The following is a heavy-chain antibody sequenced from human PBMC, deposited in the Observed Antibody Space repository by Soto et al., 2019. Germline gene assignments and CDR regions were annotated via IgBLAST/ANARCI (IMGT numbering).Heavy chain of an antibody. CDR1: GYTFTSYA. V-gene: IGHV1-3*01. Sequence: EASVKVSCKASGYTFTSYAMHWVRQAPGQRLEWMGWINAGNGNTKYSQKFQGRVTITRDTSASTAYMELSSLRSEDTAVYYCARDTIAVAPTFDYWGQGTPVTVSS. CDR3: ARDTIAVAPTFDY. J-gene: IGHJ4*02. CDR2: INAGNGNT. D-gene: IGHD6-19*01.